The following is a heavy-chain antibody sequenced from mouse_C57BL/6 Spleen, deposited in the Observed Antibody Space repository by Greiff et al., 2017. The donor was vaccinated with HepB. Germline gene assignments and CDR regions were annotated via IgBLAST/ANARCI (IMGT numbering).Heavy chain of an antibody. V-gene: IGHV1-52*01. Sequence: QVQLRQPGAELVRPGSSVKLSCKASGYTFTSYWMHWVKQRPIQGLEWIGNIDPSDSETHYNQKFKDKATLTVDKSSSTAYMQLSSLTSEDSAVYYCARSAGGTNYFDYWGQGTTLTVSS. D-gene: IGHD4-1*01. CDR1: GYTFTSYW. J-gene: IGHJ2*01. CDR2: IDPSDSET. CDR3: ARSAGGTNYFDY.